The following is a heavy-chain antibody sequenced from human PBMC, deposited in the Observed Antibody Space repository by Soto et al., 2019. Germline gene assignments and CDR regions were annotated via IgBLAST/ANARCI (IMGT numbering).Heavy chain of an antibody. V-gene: IGHV4-59*01. D-gene: IGHD4-17*01. J-gene: IGHJ4*02. Sequence: PSEALSVTCTVSGGSISRYYWSWIRQPPGKGLEWIAYIYYSGSTNYNPSLKSRVTISVDTSKNQFSLKLSSVTAADTAVYYCARELEYGDFFDSWGQGTLVTVTS. CDR3: ARELEYGDFFDS. CDR1: GGSISRYY. CDR2: IYYSGST.